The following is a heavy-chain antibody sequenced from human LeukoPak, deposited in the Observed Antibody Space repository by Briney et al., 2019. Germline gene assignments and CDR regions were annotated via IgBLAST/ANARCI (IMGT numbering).Heavy chain of an antibody. CDR2: INAGNGNT. V-gene: IGHV1-3*03. CDR1: GYTFTSYA. D-gene: IGHD5-18*01. J-gene: IGHJ4*02. Sequence: ASVKVSCKASGYTFTSYAMHWVRQAPGQRLEWMGWINAGNGNTKYSQEFQGRVTITRDTSASTAYMELSSLRSEDMAVYYCARGLRGYSYGPPYFDYWGQGTLVTVSS. CDR3: ARGLRGYSYGPPYFDY.